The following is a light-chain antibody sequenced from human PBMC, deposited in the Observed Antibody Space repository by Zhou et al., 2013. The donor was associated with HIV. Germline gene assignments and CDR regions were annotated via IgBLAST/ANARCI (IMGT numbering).Light chain of an antibody. Sequence: EIVLTQSPGTLSLSPGERATLSCRASQSISTFYLAWYQQKAGQAPRLLIYDASNRATGIPDRFSGSGSGTDFTLTITRLEPEDFAVYFCQQYGGSPLTFGGGTKVEIK. CDR1: QSISTFY. CDR2: DAS. V-gene: IGKV3-20*01. J-gene: IGKJ4*01. CDR3: QQYGGSPLT.